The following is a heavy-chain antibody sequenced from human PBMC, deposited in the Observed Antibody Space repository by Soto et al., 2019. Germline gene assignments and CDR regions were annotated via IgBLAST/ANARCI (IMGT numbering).Heavy chain of an antibody. CDR1: GFTFRNHA. CDR3: ARGDREDILVVVGARPGEYGTDI. D-gene: IGHD2-15*01. J-gene: IGHJ6*02. V-gene: IGHV3-30*04. CDR2: IAHDGSNA. Sequence: QVQLVESGGGVVQPGGSLRLSCAASGFTFRNHAMHWVRQAPGKGLECLAVIAHDGSNAFYRDSVKGRFTVSRDNSKNTLYLYKSSLRSEDTCVYYCARGDREDILVVVGARPGEYGTDIWGQGTTVIVSS.